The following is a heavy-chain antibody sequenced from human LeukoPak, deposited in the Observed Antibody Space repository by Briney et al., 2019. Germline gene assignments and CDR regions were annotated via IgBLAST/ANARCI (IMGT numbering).Heavy chain of an antibody. CDR2: ISGSGGST. Sequence: GGSLRLSCAASVFTFSSYAMSWVRQAPGKGREWVSAISGSGGSTYYADSVKGRFTISRDNSKNTLYLQMNSLRAEDTAVYYCAKMMIVVFDAFDIWGQGTMVTVS. D-gene: IGHD3-22*01. V-gene: IGHV3-23*01. CDR1: VFTFSSYA. CDR3: AKMMIVVFDAFDI. J-gene: IGHJ3*02.